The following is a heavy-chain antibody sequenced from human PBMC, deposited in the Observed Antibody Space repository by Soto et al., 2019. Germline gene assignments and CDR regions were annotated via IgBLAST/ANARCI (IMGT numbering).Heavy chain of an antibody. CDR1: GFTFSSYA. Sequence: GGSLRLSCAGSGFTFSSYAMSWVRQAPGKGLEGVSAISGSGGSTYYADSVKGRFTISRDNSKNTLYLQMNSLRAEDTAVYYCAKLVGEPGWFDPWGQGTLVTVSS. V-gene: IGHV3-23*01. CDR3: AKLVGEPGWFDP. CDR2: ISGSGGST. J-gene: IGHJ5*02. D-gene: IGHD1-26*01.